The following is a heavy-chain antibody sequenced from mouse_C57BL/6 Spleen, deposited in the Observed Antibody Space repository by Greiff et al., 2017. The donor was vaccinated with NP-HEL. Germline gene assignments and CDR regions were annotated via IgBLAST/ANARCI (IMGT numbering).Heavy chain of an antibody. CDR3: AREGGSSRYYYAMDY. V-gene: IGHV1-76*01. CDR1: GYTFTDYY. J-gene: IGHJ4*01. Sequence: VKLVESGAELVRPGASVKLSCKASGYTFTDYYINWVKQRPGQGLEWIARIYPGSGNTYYNEKFKGKATLTAEKSSSTAYMQLSSLTSEDSAVYFCAREGGSSRYYYAMDYWGQGTSVTVSS. CDR2: IYPGSGNT. D-gene: IGHD1-1*01.